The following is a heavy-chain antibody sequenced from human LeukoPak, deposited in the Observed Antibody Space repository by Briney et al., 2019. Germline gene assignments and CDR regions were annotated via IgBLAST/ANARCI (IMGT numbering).Heavy chain of an antibody. V-gene: IGHV3-23*01. CDR3: AKDAYSGSVDY. D-gene: IGHD6-19*01. J-gene: IGHJ4*02. CDR2: ISGDASST. CDR1: GFTFSSYD. Sequence: GGSLRLSCAASGFTFSSYDMSWVRQAPGKGLEWVSAISGDASSTYYADSVKGRFTISRDSSKNTLYLQMNSLRAEDTAIYYCAKDAYSGSVDYWGQGTLVTVSS.